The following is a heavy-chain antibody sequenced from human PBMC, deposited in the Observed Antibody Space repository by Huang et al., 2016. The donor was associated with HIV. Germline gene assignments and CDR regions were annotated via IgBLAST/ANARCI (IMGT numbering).Heavy chain of an antibody. Sequence: QVQVQQWGAGLLKPSETVSLTCAVSGGAVSGYYWSWIRQPPGKGLEWIGEINDSRHATYSPSRKSRVSISVAASKKQVSLKVTSVTAADTAVYYCARAGWVQARSWNFDVWGRGTLVTVSS. D-gene: IGHD1-26*01. CDR1: GGAVSGYY. V-gene: IGHV4-34*01. J-gene: IGHJ2*01. CDR2: INDSRHA. CDR3: ARAGWVQARSWNFDV.